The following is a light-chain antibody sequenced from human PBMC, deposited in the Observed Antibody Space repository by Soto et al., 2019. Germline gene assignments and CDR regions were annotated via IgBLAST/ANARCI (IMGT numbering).Light chain of an antibody. CDR3: SSYTTTSSRV. V-gene: IGLV2-14*01. J-gene: IGLJ2*01. CDR2: EVS. CDR1: STDIGAYDY. Sequence: SALTQPASVSGSPGQSITISCTGTSTDIGAYDYVSWYQQHPGEGPKVIIYEVSNRPSGVSHRFSGSKSGNTASLTISGLQAEDEADYYCSSYTTTSSRVFGGGTKVTVL.